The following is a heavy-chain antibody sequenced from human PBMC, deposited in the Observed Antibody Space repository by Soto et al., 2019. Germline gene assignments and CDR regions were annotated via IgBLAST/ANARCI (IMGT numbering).Heavy chain of an antibody. CDR2: IYYSGST. CDR3: ASGMAAAGTGTY. CDR1: GGSISSGGYY. V-gene: IGHV4-31*03. Sequence: PSETLSLTCTVSGGSISSGGYYWSWIRQHPGKGLEWIGYIYYSGSTYYNPSLKSRVTISVDTSKNQFSLKLSSVTAADTAVYYCASGMAAAGTGTYWGQGTLVTVSS. J-gene: IGHJ4*02. D-gene: IGHD6-13*01.